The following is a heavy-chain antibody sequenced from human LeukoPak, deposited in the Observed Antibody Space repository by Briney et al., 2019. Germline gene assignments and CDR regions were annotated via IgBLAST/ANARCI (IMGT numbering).Heavy chain of an antibody. V-gene: IGHV4-4*02. CDR2: VHLDGRT. CDR1: GGSVINTNW. D-gene: IGHD3-3*01. Sequence: SETLSLTCGVSGGSVINTNWWTWVRPPPGKGLEWIGEVHLDGRTNYNPSLESRLTMSVDVSENQLSLKLTSVTAADTAVYYCAREGGFYRPLDYSGQGTLVTVSS. J-gene: IGHJ4*02. CDR3: AREGGFYRPLDY.